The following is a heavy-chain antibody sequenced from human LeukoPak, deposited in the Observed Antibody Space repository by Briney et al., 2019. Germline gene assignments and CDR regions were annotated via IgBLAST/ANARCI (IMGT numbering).Heavy chain of an antibody. CDR3: AGGPEPSRYFQY. CDR2: ISSSSSYI. V-gene: IGHV3-21*01. Sequence: PGGSLRLSCAASGFTFSSYSMNWVRQAPGKGLEWVSSISSSSSYIYYADSVKGRFTISRDNAKISLYLQMNSLRAEDTAVYYCAGGPEPSRYFQYWGQGTLVTVSS. CDR1: GFTFSSYS. D-gene: IGHD1-14*01. J-gene: IGHJ1*01.